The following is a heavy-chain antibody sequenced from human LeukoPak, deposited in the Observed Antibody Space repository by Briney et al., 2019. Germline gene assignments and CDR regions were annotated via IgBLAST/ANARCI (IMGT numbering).Heavy chain of an antibody. V-gene: IGHV4-38-2*02. CDR3: ARAGYGDSDFDY. D-gene: IGHD4-17*01. CDR2: IYHSGNT. CDR1: GYSISTSYY. J-gene: IGHJ4*02. Sequence: PSETLSLTCTVSGYSISTSYYWGWIRQPPGKGLEWIGSIYHSGNTYYNPSLKSRVTISVDTSKNQFSLKLNSVTAADTAVYYCARAGYGDSDFDYWGQGTLVTVSS.